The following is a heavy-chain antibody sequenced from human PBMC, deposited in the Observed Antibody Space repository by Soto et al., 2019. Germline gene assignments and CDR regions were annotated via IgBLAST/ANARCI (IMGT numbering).Heavy chain of an antibody. Sequence: VKVSCKASGGTFSSYAISWVRQAPGQGLEWMGGIIPIFGTANYAQKFQGRVTITADESTSTAYMELSSLRSEDTAVYYCARALNYYDQPTLDSWGRGTQVTVSS. CDR2: IIPIFGTA. V-gene: IGHV1-69*13. J-gene: IGHJ4*02. CDR1: GGTFSSYA. D-gene: IGHD3-22*01. CDR3: ARALNYYDQPTLDS.